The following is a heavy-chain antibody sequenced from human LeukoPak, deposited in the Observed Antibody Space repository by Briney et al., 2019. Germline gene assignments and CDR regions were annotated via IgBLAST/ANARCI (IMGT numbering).Heavy chain of an antibody. J-gene: IGHJ1*01. V-gene: IGHV4-4*09. D-gene: IGHD2-15*01. CDR1: GDSFSSGY. CDR2: IQDSGIT. CDR3: AGRGHRYSRD. Sequence: PSETLSLTCNVSGDSFSSGYWSWIRQSPGKGLEWIGFIQDSGITDYNPSLKSRLLMSVDLSKNQFSLNLRSVTAADTAVYYCAGRGHRYSRDWGQGILVTISS.